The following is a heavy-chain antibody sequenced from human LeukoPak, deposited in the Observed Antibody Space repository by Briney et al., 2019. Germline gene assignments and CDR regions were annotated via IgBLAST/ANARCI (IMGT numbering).Heavy chain of an antibody. Sequence: GGSLRLSCAASGFTFSSYAMSWVRQAPGKGLEWVSAISGSGGSTYYADSVKGRFTISRDNAKNSLYLQMNSLRAEDTAVYYCASNFDFWSGPDDYWGQGTLVTVSS. J-gene: IGHJ4*02. CDR2: ISGSGGST. V-gene: IGHV3-23*01. CDR1: GFTFSSYA. D-gene: IGHD3-3*01. CDR3: ASNFDFWSGPDDY.